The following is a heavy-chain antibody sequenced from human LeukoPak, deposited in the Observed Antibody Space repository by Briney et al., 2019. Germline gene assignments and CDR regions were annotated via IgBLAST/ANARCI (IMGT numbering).Heavy chain of an antibody. CDR3: AHSCGGGNSAYFDY. CDR1: GFSLSTSGVG. V-gene: IGHV2-5*02. CDR2: IYWDDDK. J-gene: IGHJ4*02. Sequence: SGPTLVKPTQTLTPTCTFSGFSLSTSGVGVGWIRQPPGKALEWLALIYWDDDKRYSPSLKSRLTITKDTSKNQVVLTMTNMDPVDTATYYCAHSCGGGNSAYFDYWGQGTLVTVSS. D-gene: IGHD4-23*01.